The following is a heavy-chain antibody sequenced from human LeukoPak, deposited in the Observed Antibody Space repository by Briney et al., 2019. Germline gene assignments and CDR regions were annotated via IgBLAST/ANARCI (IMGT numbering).Heavy chain of an antibody. CDR2: IYYSGST. CDR3: ARTVVVVAAYYYYYMDV. D-gene: IGHD2-15*01. CDR1: GGSISSSSYY. V-gene: IGHV4-39*01. J-gene: IGHJ6*03. Sequence: SETLSLTCTVSGGSISSSSYYWGWIRQPPGKGLEWIGSIYYSGSTYYNPSLKSRVTISVDTSKNQFSLKLSSVTAADTAVYYCARTVVVVAAYYYYYMDVWGKGTTVTISS.